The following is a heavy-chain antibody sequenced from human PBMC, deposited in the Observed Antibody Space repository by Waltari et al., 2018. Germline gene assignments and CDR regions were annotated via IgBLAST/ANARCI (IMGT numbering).Heavy chain of an antibody. CDR1: GGSISSHY. CDR2: IYYSGST. V-gene: IGHV4-59*11. J-gene: IGHJ6*03. CDR3: ARWISELLPYYYYYMDV. D-gene: IGHD1-26*01. Sequence: QVQLQESGPGLVKPSETLSLTCTVSGGSISSHYWSWIRQPPGKGLEWIGYIYYSGSTNYNPSLKSRVTISVDTSKNQFSLKLSSVTAADTAVHYCARWISELLPYYYYYMDVWGKGTTVTVSS.